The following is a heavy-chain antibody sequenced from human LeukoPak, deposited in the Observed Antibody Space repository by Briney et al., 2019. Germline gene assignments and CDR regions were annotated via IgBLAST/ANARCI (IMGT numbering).Heavy chain of an antibody. D-gene: IGHD3-22*01. Sequence: ASVKVSCKASGYTFTGYYMHWVRQAPGQGLEWMGRINPNSGGTNYAQKFQGRVTMTRDTSISTAYMELSRLRSDDTAVYYCARGNYYDSSGYSLPFDYWRQGTLVTVSS. J-gene: IGHJ4*02. CDR3: ARGNYYDSSGYSLPFDY. V-gene: IGHV1-2*06. CDR2: INPNSGGT. CDR1: GYTFTGYY.